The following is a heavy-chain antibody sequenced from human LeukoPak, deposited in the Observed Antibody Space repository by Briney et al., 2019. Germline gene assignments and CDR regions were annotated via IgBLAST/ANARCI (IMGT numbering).Heavy chain of an antibody. V-gene: IGHV7-4-1*02. D-gene: IGHD3-22*01. CDR3: AIHPSDSSGYFSY. CDR2: IDTKTGNP. Sequence: ASVTVSCKASGYTFSSCAINWVRQAPGQGLEYMGWIDTKTGNPTYAQGFTGRFVFSLDTSVSTAYLQISSLKAEDTAVYYCAIHPSDSSGYFSYWGQGALVTVSS. CDR1: GYTFSSCA. J-gene: IGHJ4*02.